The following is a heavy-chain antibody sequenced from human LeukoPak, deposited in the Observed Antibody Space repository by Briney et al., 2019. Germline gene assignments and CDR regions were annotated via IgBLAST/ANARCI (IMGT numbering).Heavy chain of an antibody. J-gene: IGHJ5*02. CDR3: ARGSSSNYKNWFDP. D-gene: IGHD6-13*01. Sequence: ASVKVSCKASGYTFTDYYMHRVRQAPGQGLEWMGWINPNSGGTNYAQKFQGRVTMTRDTSISTAYMELSRLRSDDTAVYYCARGSSSNYKNWFDPWGQGTLVTVSS. V-gene: IGHV1-2*02. CDR1: GYTFTDYY. CDR2: INPNSGGT.